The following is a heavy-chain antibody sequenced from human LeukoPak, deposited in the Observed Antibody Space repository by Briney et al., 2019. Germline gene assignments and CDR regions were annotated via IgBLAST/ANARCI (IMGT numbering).Heavy chain of an antibody. CDR3: ARGGGSSWYSNFDY. D-gene: IGHD6-13*01. CDR1: GGSFSGYY. CDR2: INHSGST. Sequence: PSETLSLTCAVYGGSFSGYYWSWIRRPPGKGLEWIGEINHSGSTNYNPSLKSRVTISVDTSKNQFSLKLSSVTAADTAVYYCARGGGSSWYSNFDYWGQGTLVTVSS. V-gene: IGHV4-34*01. J-gene: IGHJ4*02.